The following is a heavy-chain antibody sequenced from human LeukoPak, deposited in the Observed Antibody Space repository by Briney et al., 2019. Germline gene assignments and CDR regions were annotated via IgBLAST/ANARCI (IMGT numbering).Heavy chain of an antibody. V-gene: IGHV4-61*02. Sequence: SETLSLTCTVSGGSISSGTYYWSWIRQPAGKGLEWIGRIYTSGNTSYNPSLKRRVTISVDTSKNQFSLKLSSVTAADTAVYYCARTYLGTTAGGYYFYMDFWGKGTTVTISS. J-gene: IGHJ6*03. D-gene: IGHD1-1*01. CDR3: ARTYLGTTAGGYYFYMDF. CDR1: GGSISSGTYY. CDR2: IYTSGNT.